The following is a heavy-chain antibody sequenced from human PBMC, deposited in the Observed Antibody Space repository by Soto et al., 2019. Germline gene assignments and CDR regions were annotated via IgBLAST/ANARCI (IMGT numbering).Heavy chain of an antibody. D-gene: IGHD2-21*02. Sequence: GASVKVSCKASGGTFSSYAISWVRQAPGQGLEWMGGIIPIFGTANYAQKFQGRVTITADESTSTAYMELSSLRSEDTAVYYCASRAAPLPAGRLLGGGYYYGMDVWGQGTTVTVSS. J-gene: IGHJ6*02. V-gene: IGHV1-69*13. CDR1: GGTFSSYA. CDR2: IIPIFGTA. CDR3: ASRAAPLPAGRLLGGGYYYGMDV.